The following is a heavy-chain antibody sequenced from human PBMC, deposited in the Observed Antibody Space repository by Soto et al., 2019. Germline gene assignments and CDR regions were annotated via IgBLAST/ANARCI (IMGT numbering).Heavy chain of an antibody. CDR2: IDPSDSYT. CDR1: GYSFTSYW. D-gene: IGHD6-6*01. V-gene: IGHV5-10-1*01. J-gene: IGHJ6*02. Sequence: GSLKISCKGSGYSFTSYWISWVRQMPGKGLEWMGRIDPSDSYTNYSPSFQGHVTISADKSISTAYLQWSSLKASDTAMYYCASRYSSSNYYGMDVWGQGTTVTVSS. CDR3: ASRYSSSNYYGMDV.